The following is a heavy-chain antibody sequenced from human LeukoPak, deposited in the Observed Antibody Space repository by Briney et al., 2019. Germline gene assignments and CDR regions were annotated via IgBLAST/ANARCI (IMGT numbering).Heavy chain of an antibody. CDR1: GYTFTGYY. D-gene: IGHD3-10*01. CDR3: ARGPLYYYGSGSYYNVGFDP. V-gene: IGHV1-8*02. J-gene: IGHJ5*02. Sequence: ASVKVSCKASGYTFTGYYMHWVRQATGQGLEWMGWMNPNSGNTGYAQKFQGRVTMTRNTSISTAYMELSSLRSEDTAVYYCARGPLYYYGSGSYYNVGFDPWGQGTLVTVSS. CDR2: MNPNSGNT.